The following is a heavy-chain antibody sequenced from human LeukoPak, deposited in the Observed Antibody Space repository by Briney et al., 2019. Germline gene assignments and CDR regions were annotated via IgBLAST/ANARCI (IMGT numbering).Heavy chain of an antibody. J-gene: IGHJ6*03. V-gene: IGHV3-74*01. CDR1: GFTFSSYW. D-gene: IGHD5-18*01. Sequence: GGSLRLSCAASGFTFSSYWMHWVRQAPGKGLVWVSRINTDGSSTNYADSVKGRFTISRDNAKNTLYLQVDSLRAEDTAVYYCARGRHLYSYAYDYYMDVWGKGTTVTISS. CDR3: ARGRHLYSYAYDYYMDV. CDR2: INTDGSST.